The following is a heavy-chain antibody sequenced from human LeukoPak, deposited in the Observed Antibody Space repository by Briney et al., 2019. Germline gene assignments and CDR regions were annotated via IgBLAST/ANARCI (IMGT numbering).Heavy chain of an antibody. CDR1: GITFSDYS. CDR2: ISSSSTT. J-gene: IGHJ6*03. D-gene: IGHD3-10*01. V-gene: IGHV3-69-1*01. CDR3: ASFTVVGPYYYYMGV. Sequence: GGSLRLSCTASGITFSDYSTNWVRQAPGKGLEWVSYISSSSTTYYADSVRGRFTISRDNAKNSLYLQMSSLRAEDSAVYYCASFTVVGPYYYYMGVWGNGTTVTVSS.